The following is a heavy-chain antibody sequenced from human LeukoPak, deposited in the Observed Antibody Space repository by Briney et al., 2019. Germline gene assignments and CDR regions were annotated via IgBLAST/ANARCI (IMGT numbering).Heavy chain of an antibody. CDR1: GFTFTNYL. J-gene: IGHJ4*02. D-gene: IGHD6-13*01. CDR3: ARDRESNWYPFLDS. Sequence: PGGSPRLSCATSGFTFTNYLMSWVRQTPGKGLEWVANIKEDGSGKWYVDSVRGRFTISRDNAKNSLYLQMNSLRAEDTAVYYCARDRESNWYPFLDSRGQGTLVTVSS. CDR2: IKEDGSGK. V-gene: IGHV3-7*01.